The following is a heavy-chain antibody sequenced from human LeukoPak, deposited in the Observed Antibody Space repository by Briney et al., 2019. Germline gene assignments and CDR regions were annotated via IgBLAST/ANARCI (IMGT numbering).Heavy chain of an antibody. V-gene: IGHV3-48*04. J-gene: IGHJ4*02. Sequence: GGSLRLSCAASGFTFSSYSMNWVRQAPGKGLEWVSYISSSSSTIYYADSVKGRFTISRDNAKNSLYLQMNSLRAEDTAVYYCARVSPDILPYWGQGTLVTVSS. CDR1: GFTFSSYS. D-gene: IGHD3-9*01. CDR3: ARVSPDILPY. CDR2: ISSSSSTI.